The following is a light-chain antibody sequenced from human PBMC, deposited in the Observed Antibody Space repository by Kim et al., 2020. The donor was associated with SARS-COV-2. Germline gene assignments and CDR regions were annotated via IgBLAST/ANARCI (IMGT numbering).Light chain of an antibody. CDR1: KVGDKY. Sequence: VAPVQTASITCSGDKVGDKYACWYQQKPGQSPVLVIYQDSKRPSGIPERFSGSNSGNTATLTISGTQAMDEADYYCQAWDSSTEVFGGGTQLTVL. V-gene: IGLV3-1*01. CDR2: QDS. J-gene: IGLJ2*01. CDR3: QAWDSSTEV.